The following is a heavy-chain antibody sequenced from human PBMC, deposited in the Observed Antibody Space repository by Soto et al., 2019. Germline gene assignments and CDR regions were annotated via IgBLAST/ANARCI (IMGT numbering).Heavy chain of an antibody. Sequence: TSETLSLTCTVSGDSIRNVYWSWIRQPPGKGLEWIGFIYHSGNAKYNPSLKSRVAMSVDSSKNQISLSLNSVTAADSAVYFCARAHAPTLPFDSWGQGTLVTVSS. CDR2: IYHSGNA. CDR1: GDSIRNVY. J-gene: IGHJ4*02. CDR3: ARAHAPTLPFDS. V-gene: IGHV4-59*13. D-gene: IGHD2-2*01.